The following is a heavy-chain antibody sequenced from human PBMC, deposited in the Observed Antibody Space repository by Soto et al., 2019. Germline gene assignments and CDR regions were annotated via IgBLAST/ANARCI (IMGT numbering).Heavy chain of an antibody. CDR1: GFTFSNAW. D-gene: IGHD3-3*01. CDR2: IKSKTDGGTT. CDR3: TTVPLNYDFWSDRNLWFDP. V-gene: IGHV3-15*07. Sequence: EVQLVESGGGLVKPGGSLRLSCAASGFTFSNAWMNWVRPAPGKGLEWVGRIKSKTDGGTTDYAAPVKGRFTISSDESKKTLYLQMNSLKTENTAVYYCTTVPLNYDFWSDRNLWFDPWCQGTLVTVSS. J-gene: IGHJ5*02.